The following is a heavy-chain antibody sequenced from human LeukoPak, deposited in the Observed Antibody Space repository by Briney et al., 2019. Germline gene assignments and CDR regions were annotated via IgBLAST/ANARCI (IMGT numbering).Heavy chain of an antibody. CDR1: GDSTSSGAYY. Sequence: PSQTLSLTCTVSGDSTSSGAYYWSWIRQHPGKGLEWIAYFYYSGPTYYNPSLKSRVTISVDTSKNQFSLKLNSVTAADTAVYYCARVESQDWFDPWGQGTLVTVSS. CDR3: ARVESQDWFDP. D-gene: IGHD5-24*01. CDR2: FYYSGPT. J-gene: IGHJ5*02. V-gene: IGHV4-31*03.